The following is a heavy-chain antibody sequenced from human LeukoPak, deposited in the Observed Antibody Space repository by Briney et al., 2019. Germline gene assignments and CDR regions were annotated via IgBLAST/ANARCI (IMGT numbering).Heavy chain of an antibody. D-gene: IGHD2-2*01. V-gene: IGHV4-34*01. CDR1: GGSFSGYY. Sequence: PSETLSLTCAVYGGSFSGYYWSWICQPPGKGLEWIGEINHSGSTNYNPSLKSRVTISVDTSKNQFSLKLSSVTAADTAVYYCARGRYCSSTSCRNYYYYYYGMDVWGQGTTVTVSS. J-gene: IGHJ6*02. CDR2: INHSGST. CDR3: ARGRYCSSTSCRNYYYYYYGMDV.